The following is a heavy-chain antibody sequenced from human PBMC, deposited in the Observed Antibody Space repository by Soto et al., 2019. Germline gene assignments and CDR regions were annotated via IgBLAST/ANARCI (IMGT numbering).Heavy chain of an antibody. CDR1: GFTFSSYA. V-gene: IGHV3-30-3*01. J-gene: IGHJ6*02. CDR2: ISNDGTNK. CDR3: ARGTTLAIFDYGMDV. Sequence: QVQLEESGGGVVQPGRSLRLSCVGTGFTFSSYATHWVRQAPGKGLEWVAVISNDGTNKYYADSVEGRITISRDNSKNTLYLQMHSLRSEDTAVYYCARGTTLAIFDYGMDVWGQGATVTVSS. D-gene: IGHD3-3*01.